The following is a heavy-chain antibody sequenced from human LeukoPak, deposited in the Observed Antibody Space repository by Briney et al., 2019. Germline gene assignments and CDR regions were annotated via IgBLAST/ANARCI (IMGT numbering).Heavy chain of an antibody. D-gene: IGHD5-18*01. CDR2: IIPIFGTA. J-gene: IGHJ4*02. Sequence: SVKVSCKASGGTFSSSAISWVRQAPGQGLEWMGGIIPIFGTANYAQKFQGRVTITTDESTSTAYMELSSLRSEDTAVYYCARAVDTAMTAINWGQGTLVTVSS. CDR1: GGTFSSSA. V-gene: IGHV1-69*05. CDR3: ARAVDTAMTAIN.